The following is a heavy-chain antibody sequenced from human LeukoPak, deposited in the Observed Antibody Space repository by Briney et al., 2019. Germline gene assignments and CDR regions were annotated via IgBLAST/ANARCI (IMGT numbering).Heavy chain of an antibody. CDR1: GYTFTSYY. J-gene: IGHJ6*02. V-gene: IGHV1-46*01. CDR3: ATDSGPADGMDV. Sequence: VASVKVSCKASGYTFTSYYMHWVRQAPGQGLEWMGIINPSGGSTSYAQKFQGRVTMTTDTSTDTAHMELSSLRSEDTAVYYCATDSGPADGMDVWGQGTTVTVSS. CDR2: INPSGGST. D-gene: IGHD6-25*01.